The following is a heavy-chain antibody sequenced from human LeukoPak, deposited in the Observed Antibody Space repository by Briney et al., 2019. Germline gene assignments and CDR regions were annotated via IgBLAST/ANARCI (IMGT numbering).Heavy chain of an antibody. CDR2: LTATGDTK. D-gene: IGHD5-24*01. CDR1: GFTFSAYV. V-gene: IGHV3-23*01. J-gene: IGHJ4*02. Sequence: LLGGSLRPSCTAPGFTFSAYVMTWVRRAPGKGLEWVSALTATGDTKYYADSVKGRFTISRDNSKNTLYLQMNSLKAEDTAVYYCAKAARDGYNWPFDYWGQGTLVTVSS. CDR3: AKAARDGYNWPFDY.